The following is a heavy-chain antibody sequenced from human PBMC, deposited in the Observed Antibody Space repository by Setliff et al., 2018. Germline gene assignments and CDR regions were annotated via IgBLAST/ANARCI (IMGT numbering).Heavy chain of an antibody. CDR3: VPGIATAGKVS. Sequence: LRLSCAASGFTFDDYVMSWVRQAPGKGLEWVAYISRGATSIYYADSVKGRFTISRDNAKNSLYLQMNSLRAEDTAVYYCVPGIATAGKVSWGQGTLVTVSS. J-gene: IGHJ5*02. CDR2: ISRGATSI. CDR1: GFTFDDYV. V-gene: IGHV3-11*01. D-gene: IGHD6-13*01.